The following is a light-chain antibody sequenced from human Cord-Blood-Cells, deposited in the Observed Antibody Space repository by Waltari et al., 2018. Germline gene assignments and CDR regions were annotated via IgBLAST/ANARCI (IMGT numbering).Light chain of an antibody. V-gene: IGKV2-40*01. CDR1: QSLLDSDDGNTY. Sequence: DIVMTQTPLSLPVTPGEPPSIPCRSSQSLLDSDDGNTYLDWYLQKPGHSPQLLIYPLSYRASGVPDSLSGSGSGTDFTLKISRVEAEDVGVYYCMQRIEFPWTFGQGTKVEIK. CDR3: MQRIEFPWT. CDR2: PLS. J-gene: IGKJ1*01.